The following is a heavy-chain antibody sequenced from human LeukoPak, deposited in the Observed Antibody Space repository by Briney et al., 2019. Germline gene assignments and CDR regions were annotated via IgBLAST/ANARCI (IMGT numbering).Heavy chain of an antibody. J-gene: IGHJ4*02. D-gene: IGHD6-13*01. Sequence: SETLSLTCTVSGGSISSYYWSWIRQPPGKGLEWIGYIYYSGSTNYNPSLKSRVTISVDTSKNQFSLKLSSVTAADTAVYYCASARYSSSWACDYWGQGTLVTVSS. CDR1: GGSISSYY. V-gene: IGHV4-59*01. CDR3: ASARYSSSWACDY. CDR2: IYYSGST.